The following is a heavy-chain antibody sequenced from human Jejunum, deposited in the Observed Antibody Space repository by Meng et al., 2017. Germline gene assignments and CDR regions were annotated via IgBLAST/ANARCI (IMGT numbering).Heavy chain of an antibody. J-gene: IGHJ4*02. CDR1: GFAFSRYV. CDR3: AGDNGDSGIFDY. Sequence: VQLVQSGAEVKWPWASVTVSCKTSGFAFSRYVIHWVRQAPGQRLEWMGWINTVNANTRYSEKFQGRVTITRDTSASTAYMELSSLTSEDTAVYYCAGDNGDSGIFDYWGQGTLVTVSS. V-gene: IGHV1-3*04. D-gene: IGHD4-17*01. CDR2: INTVNANT.